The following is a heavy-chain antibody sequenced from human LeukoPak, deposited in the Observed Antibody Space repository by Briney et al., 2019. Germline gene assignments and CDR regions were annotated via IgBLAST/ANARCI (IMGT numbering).Heavy chain of an antibody. CDR1: GGSISSGGYY. V-gene: IGHV4-30-2*01. D-gene: IGHD2-2*02. CDR2: IYHSGST. CDR3: ARVLKSVPAAIFSPRDY. Sequence: SQTLSLTCTVSGGSISSGGYYWSWIRQPPGKGLEWIGYIYHSGSTYYNPSLKSRVTISVDRSKNQFSLKLSSVTAADTAVYYCARVLKSVPAAIFSPRDYWGQGTLVTVSS. J-gene: IGHJ4*02.